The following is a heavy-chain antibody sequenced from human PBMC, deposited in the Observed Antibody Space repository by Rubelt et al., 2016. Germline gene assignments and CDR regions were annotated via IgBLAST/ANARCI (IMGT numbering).Heavy chain of an antibody. CDR2: INHSGST. CDR3: ARGYPNPMATTYFDY. D-gene: IGHD5-24*01. CDR1: GGSFSGYY. V-gene: IGHV4-34*01. Sequence: GGSFSGYYWSWIRQPPGKGLEWIGEINHSGSTNYNPSLKSRVTISVDTSKNQFSLKLSSVTAADTAVYYCARGYPNPMATTYFDYWGQGTLVTVSS. J-gene: IGHJ4*02.